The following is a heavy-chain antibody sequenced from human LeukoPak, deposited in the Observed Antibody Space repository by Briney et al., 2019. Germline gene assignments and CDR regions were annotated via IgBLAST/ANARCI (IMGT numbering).Heavy chain of an antibody. CDR2: IYYSGST. V-gene: IGHV4-39*01. CDR1: GGSISSSSYY. CDR3: ARGGTRYYYYYYMDV. J-gene: IGHJ6*03. Sequence: SETLSLTCTVSGGSISSSSYYWGWIRQPPGKGLEWIGSIYYSGSTYYNPSLKSRVTISVDTSKNQFSLKLSSVTAAGTAVYYCARGGTRYYYYYYMDVWGKGTTVTISS. D-gene: IGHD3-16*01.